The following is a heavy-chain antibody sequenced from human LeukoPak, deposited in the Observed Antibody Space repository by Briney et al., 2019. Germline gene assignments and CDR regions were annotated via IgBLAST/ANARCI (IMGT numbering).Heavy chain of an antibody. D-gene: IGHD1-1*01. Sequence: AGGSLRLSWAAAGFTFSSYGMKGVGEAAGRGLEGVSYISSSSSTIYYADSVKGRFTISRDNAKNSLYLQMNSLRAEDTAVYYCARGNVRLVAFDIWGQGTMVTVSS. CDR1: GFTFSSYG. CDR2: ISSSSSTI. V-gene: IGHV3-48*01. CDR3: ARGNVRLVAFDI. J-gene: IGHJ3*02.